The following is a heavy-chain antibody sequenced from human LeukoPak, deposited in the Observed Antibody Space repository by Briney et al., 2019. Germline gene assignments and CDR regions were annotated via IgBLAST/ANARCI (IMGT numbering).Heavy chain of an antibody. Sequence: SETLSLTCTVYGGSFNVYYWSWIRQAPGKGLEWIGEINHSGRGTNYKPSLKSRVTISVDTSKNQFALKLSSVTAADTAVYYCARFQYYYDSSGYLDDYWGQGTLVTVSS. CDR2: INHSGRGT. D-gene: IGHD3-22*01. CDR3: ARFQYYYDSSGYLDDY. V-gene: IGHV4-34*01. J-gene: IGHJ4*02. CDR1: GGSFNVYY.